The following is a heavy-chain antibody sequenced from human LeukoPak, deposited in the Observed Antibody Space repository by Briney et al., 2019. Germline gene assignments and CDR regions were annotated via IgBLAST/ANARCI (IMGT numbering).Heavy chain of an antibody. CDR1: GGSISSYY. D-gene: IGHD6-13*01. CDR2: IYYSGST. J-gene: IGHJ5*02. V-gene: IGHV4-59*01. CDR3: ARVWGIAAAASFDP. Sequence: SETLSLTCTVSGGSISSYYWGWIRQPPGKGLEWIGYIYYSGSTNYNPSLKSRVTISVDTSKNQFSLKLSSVTAADTAVYYCARVWGIAAAASFDPWGQGTLVTVSS.